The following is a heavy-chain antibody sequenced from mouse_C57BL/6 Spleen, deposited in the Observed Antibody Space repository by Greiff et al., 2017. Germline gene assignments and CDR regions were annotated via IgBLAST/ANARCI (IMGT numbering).Heavy chain of an antibody. J-gene: IGHJ4*01. D-gene: IGHD1-1*01. CDR1: GFTFSSYG. V-gene: IGHV5-6*01. CDR2: ISSGGSYT. CDR3: ARGPYYYGSSDYYAMDY. Sequence: EVQVVESGGDLVKPGGSLKLSCAASGFTFSSYGMSWVRQTPDKRLEWVATISSGGSYTYYPDSVKGRFTISRDNAKNTLYLQMSSLKSEDTAMXYCARGPYYYGSSDYYAMDYWGQGTSVTVSS.